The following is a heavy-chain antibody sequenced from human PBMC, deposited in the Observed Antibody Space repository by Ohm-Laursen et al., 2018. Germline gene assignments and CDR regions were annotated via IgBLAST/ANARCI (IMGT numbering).Heavy chain of an antibody. J-gene: IGHJ4*02. D-gene: IGHD2-21*02. CDR2: IYYSGST. V-gene: IGHV4-31*01. Sequence: TLSLTCTVSGGSVSSGSYYWNWIRQPPGKGLEWIGYIYYSGSTYYNPSLKSLVTISVDTSKNQFSLKLSSVAAADTAVYYCARARGGGDYVFDYWGQGTLVTVSS. CDR1: GGSVSSGSYY. CDR3: ARARGGGDYVFDY.